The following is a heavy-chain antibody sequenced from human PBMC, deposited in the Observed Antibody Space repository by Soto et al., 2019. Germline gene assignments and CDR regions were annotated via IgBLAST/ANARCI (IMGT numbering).Heavy chain of an antibody. J-gene: IGHJ4*02. CDR1: GGTFRSYG. D-gene: IGHD3-22*01. CDR3: ARDYYDSSGYPGY. V-gene: IGHV1-69*01. Sequence: QVQLVQSGAKVKKPGSSVKVSCEASGGTFRSYGITWVRQARGQGLEWMGGIIPIFGTTNYAQKFQGRVTITADESTNIAYMELSSLRSEDTAVYYCARDYYDSSGYPGYWGQGTLVTVSS. CDR2: IIPIFGTT.